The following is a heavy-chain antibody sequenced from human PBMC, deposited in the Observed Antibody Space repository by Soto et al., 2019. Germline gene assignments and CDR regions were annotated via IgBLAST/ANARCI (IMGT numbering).Heavy chain of an antibody. J-gene: IGHJ6*02. Sequence: GESLKISCKGSGYSFTSYWIGWVRQMPGKGLEWMGIIYPGDSDTRYSPSFQGQVTISADKSISTAYLQWSSLKASDTAMYYCARYSSSWYRKHSYYYYGMDVWGQGTTVTVSS. CDR3: ARYSSSWYRKHSYYYYGMDV. CDR1: GYSFTSYW. V-gene: IGHV5-51*01. CDR2: IYPGDSDT. D-gene: IGHD6-13*01.